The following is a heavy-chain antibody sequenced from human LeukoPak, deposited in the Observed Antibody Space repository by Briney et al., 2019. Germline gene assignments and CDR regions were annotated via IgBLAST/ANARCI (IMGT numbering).Heavy chain of an antibody. J-gene: IGHJ4*02. Sequence: GPSVKVSCKASGYTFTSYGITWVRQAPGQGLEWMGWISAYNDDTNYAQKLQGRVTMTTDTSTSTAYMELRSLRSDDTAVYYCARDRGIVVVVADYWGQGTLVTVSS. CDR2: ISAYNDDT. CDR1: GYTFTSYG. V-gene: IGHV1-18*01. D-gene: IGHD2-15*01. CDR3: ARDRGIVVVVADY.